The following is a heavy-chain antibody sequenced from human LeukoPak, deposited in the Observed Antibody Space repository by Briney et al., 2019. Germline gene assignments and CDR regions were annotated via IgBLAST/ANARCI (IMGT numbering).Heavy chain of an antibody. CDR3: AKDMAPYSSSSESLEY. V-gene: IGHV3-43*02. CDR2: ISGDGGST. J-gene: IGHJ4*02. CDR1: GFTFDDYA. D-gene: IGHD6-13*01. Sequence: GGSLRLSCAASGFTFDDYAMHWVRQAPGKGLEWVSLISGDGGSTYYIDSVKGRFTISRDNSNNSLYLQMNSLRTEDTALYYCAKDMAPYSSSSESLEYWGQGTLVTVSS.